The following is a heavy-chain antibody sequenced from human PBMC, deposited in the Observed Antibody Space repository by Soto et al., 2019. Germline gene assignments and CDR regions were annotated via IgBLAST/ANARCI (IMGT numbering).Heavy chain of an antibody. CDR3: ATLKYYYDSSGLSVDAFDI. CDR2: FDPEDGET. D-gene: IGHD3-22*01. V-gene: IGHV1-24*01. J-gene: IGHJ3*02. CDR1: GYTLTELS. Sequence: GASVKVSCKVSGYTLTELSMHWVRQAPGKGLEWMGGFDPEDGETIYAQKFPGRVTMTEDTSADTAYMELSSLRSEDTAVYYCATLKYYYDSSGLSVDAFDIWGQGTMVTVSS.